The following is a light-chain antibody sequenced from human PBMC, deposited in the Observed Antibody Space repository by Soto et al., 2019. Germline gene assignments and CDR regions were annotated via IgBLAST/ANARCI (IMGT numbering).Light chain of an antibody. CDR2: GAS. Sequence: EIVLTQSPGTLSFSPGERATLSCRAGQSVSSNLAWYQQKPGQAPRLLIYGASTRATGIPARFTGSGSGTEFTLTISSLQFDDSAVYYCQQYNNWWTFGQGTKVDIK. V-gene: IGKV3-15*01. CDR3: QQYNNWWT. J-gene: IGKJ1*01. CDR1: QSVSSN.